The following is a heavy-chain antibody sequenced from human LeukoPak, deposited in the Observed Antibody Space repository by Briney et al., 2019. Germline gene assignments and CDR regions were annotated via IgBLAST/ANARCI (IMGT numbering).Heavy chain of an antibody. Sequence: GRSLRLSCAASGFTFSSYGMHWVRQAPGKGLEWVAVIWYDGNNKYYADSVKGRFTISRDNSKNTLYLQMNSLRAEDTAVYYCARKPLWSYYFDYWGQGTLVTVSS. D-gene: IGHD3-10*01. V-gene: IGHV3-33*01. CDR2: IWYDGNNK. J-gene: IGHJ4*02. CDR1: GFTFSSYG. CDR3: ARKPLWSYYFDY.